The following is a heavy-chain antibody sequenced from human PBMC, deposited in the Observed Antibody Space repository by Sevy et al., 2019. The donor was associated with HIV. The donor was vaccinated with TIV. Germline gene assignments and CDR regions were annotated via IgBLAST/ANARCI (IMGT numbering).Heavy chain of an antibody. D-gene: IGHD3-22*01. Sequence: GGSLRLSCAASGFTFSSYGMHWVRQAPGKGLEWVAFIRYDGSNKYYAHSVKGRFTISRDNSKNTLYLQMNSLRAEDTAVYYCAKDYYDSSGYSFLDYWGQGTLVTVSS. CDR1: GFTFSSYG. J-gene: IGHJ4*02. CDR2: IRYDGSNK. CDR3: AKDYYDSSGYSFLDY. V-gene: IGHV3-30*02.